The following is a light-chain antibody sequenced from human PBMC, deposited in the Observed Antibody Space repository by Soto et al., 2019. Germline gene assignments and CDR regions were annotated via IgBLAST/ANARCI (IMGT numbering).Light chain of an antibody. CDR1: QSVSSSY. V-gene: IGKV3-20*01. CDR2: GAS. J-gene: IGKJ1*01. Sequence: EIVLTQSPGTLSLSPGERATLSCRASQSVSSSYLAWYQQKPGQAPRPLIYGASCRAIGIPERFSGSGSWTEFTLTISRMEPEDFAVYYCQQYGSSPLTFGQGTKVEIK. CDR3: QQYGSSPLT.